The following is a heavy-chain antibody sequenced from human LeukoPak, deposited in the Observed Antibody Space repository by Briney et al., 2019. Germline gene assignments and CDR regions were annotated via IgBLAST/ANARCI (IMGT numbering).Heavy chain of an antibody. Sequence: ASVKVSCKASEYTFTGYYMHWVRQAPGQGLEWMGWINPDSGGTNYAQKFQGRVTMTRDTSISTAYMELRRLTSDGTAVYFCARGARGVYSGYEYYFDYWGQGTQVTVSS. CDR3: ARGARGVYSGYEYYFDY. J-gene: IGHJ4*02. V-gene: IGHV1-2*02. D-gene: IGHD5-12*01. CDR1: EYTFTGYY. CDR2: INPDSGGT.